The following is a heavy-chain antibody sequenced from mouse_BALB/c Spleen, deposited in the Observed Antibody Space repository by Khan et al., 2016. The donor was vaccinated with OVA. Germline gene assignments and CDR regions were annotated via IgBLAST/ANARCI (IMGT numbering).Heavy chain of an antibody. CDR3: ARSPYGNFAY. CDR2: ISSDGDYT. CDR1: GFTFSTYA. J-gene: IGHJ3*01. Sequence: EVKLLESGGGLVKPGGSLKLSCAASGFTFSTYAMSWVRQTPEKRLEWVATISSDGDYTYYPDNVTGRFTISRDNAKNTLYLQMSSLRSEDTAMYYCARSPYGNFAYWGQGTLVTVSA. V-gene: IGHV5-9-3*01. D-gene: IGHD2-1*01.